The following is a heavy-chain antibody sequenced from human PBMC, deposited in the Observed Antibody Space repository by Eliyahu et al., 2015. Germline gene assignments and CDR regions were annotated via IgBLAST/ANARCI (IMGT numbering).Heavy chain of an antibody. D-gene: IGHD5-18*01. J-gene: IGHJ3*02. V-gene: IGHV1-18*01. CDR1: GYTFTSYG. Sequence: KVSCKASGYTFTSYGISWVRQAPGQGLEWMGWISAYNGNTNYAQKXQGRVTMTTDTSTSTAYMELRSLRSDDTAVYYCARDVGYSYDIPGAFDIWGQGTMVTVSS. CDR3: ARDVGYSYDIPGAFDI. CDR2: ISAYNGNT.